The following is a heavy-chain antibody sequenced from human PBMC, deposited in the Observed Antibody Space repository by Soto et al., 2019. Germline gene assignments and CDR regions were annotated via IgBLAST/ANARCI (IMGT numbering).Heavy chain of an antibody. J-gene: IGHJ4*02. D-gene: IGHD3-16*01. CDR2: ISWNSGSI. Sequence: EVQLVESGGGLVQPGRSLRLSCAASGFTFDDYAMHWVRQAPGKGLEWVSGISWNSGSIGYADSVKGRFTISRDNAKNSLYLHMNSLRAEDTALYYCAKGGEGATIPDYGGQGTLVTVSS. CDR1: GFTFDDYA. CDR3: AKGGEGATIPDY. V-gene: IGHV3-9*01.